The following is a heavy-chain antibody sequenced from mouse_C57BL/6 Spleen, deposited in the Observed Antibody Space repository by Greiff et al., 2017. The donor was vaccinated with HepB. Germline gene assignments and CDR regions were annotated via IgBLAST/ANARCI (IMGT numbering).Heavy chain of an antibody. V-gene: IGHV3-1*01. D-gene: IGHD2-4*01. J-gene: IGHJ3*01. Sequence: EVKLVESGPGMVKPSQSLSLTCTVTGYSITSGYDWHWIRHFPGNKLEWMGYISYSGSTNYNPSLKSRISITHDTSKNHFFLKLNSVTTEDTATYYCARDSYDYAFAYWGQGTLVTVSA. CDR3: ARDSYDYAFAY. CDR2: ISYSGST. CDR1: GYSITSGYD.